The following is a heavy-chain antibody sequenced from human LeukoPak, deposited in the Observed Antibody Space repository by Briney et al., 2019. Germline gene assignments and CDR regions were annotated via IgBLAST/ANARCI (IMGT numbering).Heavy chain of an antibody. Sequence: AQTLTLTCTVSGGSISRGGYYWIWNRQHPGKGLEWVGYSYYSGSTYSNSSLRSRATISVDTSKIQFSLMLTDVTAADSGVYDCASRFSELGDFDYWGQGTLVTVSS. CDR1: GGSISRGGYY. J-gene: IGHJ4*02. CDR2: SYYSGST. CDR3: ASRFSELGDFDY. D-gene: IGHD3-16*01. V-gene: IGHV4-31*03.